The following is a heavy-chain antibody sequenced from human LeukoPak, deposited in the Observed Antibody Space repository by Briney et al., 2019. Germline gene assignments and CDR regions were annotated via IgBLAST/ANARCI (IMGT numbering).Heavy chain of an antibody. CDR3: AKGSYYCSSSSCPQYYYYMDV. CDR2: IRYDGSDK. Sequence: GGSLRLSCAASGFTFNSYGMHWVRQAPDKRLEWVAFIRYDGSDKYYADSVKGRLTISRDNSKNTLYLQMSSLRAEDTAVYYCAKGSYYCSSSSCPQYYYYMDVWGKGTTVTVPS. V-gene: IGHV3-30*02. D-gene: IGHD2-2*01. J-gene: IGHJ6*03. CDR1: GFTFNSYG.